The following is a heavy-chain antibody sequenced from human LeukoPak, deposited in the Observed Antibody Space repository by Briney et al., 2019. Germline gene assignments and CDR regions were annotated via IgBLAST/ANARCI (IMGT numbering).Heavy chain of an antibody. J-gene: IGHJ4*02. CDR1: GWTFSGYN. Sequence: PSETLSLTCAVSGWTFSGYNWSWIRQAPGKGLEWVAEINHSRSTNYNPSLKSRVTISVDTSKDQFSLKLSSVTDADTAVYYCTRGGDFGVVIIGPFDYWGQGTLVTVSS. V-gene: IGHV4-34*01. CDR2: INHSRST. CDR3: TRGGDFGVVIIGPFDY. D-gene: IGHD3-3*01.